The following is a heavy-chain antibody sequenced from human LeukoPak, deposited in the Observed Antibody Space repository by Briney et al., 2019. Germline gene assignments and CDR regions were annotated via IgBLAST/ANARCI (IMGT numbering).Heavy chain of an antibody. CDR1: GVSISSSSYY. J-gene: IGHJ5*02. CDR3: ARQLNDYVWGSYHQAP. V-gene: IGHV4-39*01. Sequence: PSETLSLTCTVSGVSISSSSYYWGWIRQPPGKGLEWIGSVHYGGTTYYNPSLKSRVTISVDTTKNQFSLNLSSVTAADTAVYYCARQLNDYVWGSYHQAPGGQGTLVIVSS. CDR2: VHYGGTT. D-gene: IGHD3-16*02.